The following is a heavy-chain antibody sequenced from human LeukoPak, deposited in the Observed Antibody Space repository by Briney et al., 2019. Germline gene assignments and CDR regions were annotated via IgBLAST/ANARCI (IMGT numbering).Heavy chain of an antibody. D-gene: IGHD6-25*01. CDR1: AGSISSSSYY. CDR2: IYYSGST. Sequence: SETLSRTSTVSAGSISSSSYYWGGIRQPPGKVLGGFGSIYYSGSTYYNPSLKSRVTISVDTSKNTFSLKLSSVNAADTAVYYCAREGGFYRPLDYSGQGTLVTVSS. CDR3: AREGGFYRPLDY. J-gene: IGHJ4*02. V-gene: IGHV4-39*07.